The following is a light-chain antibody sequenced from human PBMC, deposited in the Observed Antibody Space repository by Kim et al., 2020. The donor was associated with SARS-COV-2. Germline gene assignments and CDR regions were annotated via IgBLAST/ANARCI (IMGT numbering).Light chain of an antibody. CDR3: AAWDDSLNGRV. V-gene: IGLV1-44*01. CDR1: RSNIGSNT. CDR2: SNN. J-gene: IGLJ3*02. Sequence: QEVTTSCSESRSNIGSNTLNWYQQLPGTAPKLLIYSNNQRPSGVPDRFSGSKSGTSASLAISGLQSEDEADYYCAAWDDSLNGRVFGGGTKLTVL.